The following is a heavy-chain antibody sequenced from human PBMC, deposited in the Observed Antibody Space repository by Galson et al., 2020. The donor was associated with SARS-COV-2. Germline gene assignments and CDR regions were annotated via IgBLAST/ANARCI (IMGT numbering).Heavy chain of an antibody. Sequence: ETSETLSLTCTVSGGSISSGDYYWSWIRQPPGKGLEWIGYIYYSGSTYYNPSLKSRVTISVDTSKNQFSLKLSSVTAADTAVYYCARAKRITSFGVVNWFDPWGQGTLVTVSS. CDR2: IYYSGST. V-gene: IGHV4-30-4*01. CDR3: ARAKRITSFGVVNWFDP. CDR1: GGSISSGDYY. J-gene: IGHJ5*02. D-gene: IGHD3-3*01.